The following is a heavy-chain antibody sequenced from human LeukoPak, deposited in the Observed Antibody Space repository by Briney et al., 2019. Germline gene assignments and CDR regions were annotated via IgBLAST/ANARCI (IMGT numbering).Heavy chain of an antibody. V-gene: IGHV3-53*01. CDR1: GFTVSSNY. J-gene: IGHJ4*02. Sequence: GGSLRLSCEASGFTVSSNYMSWVRQAPGKGLEWVSFIYSGGSTYYAGSVKGRFTISRDNSKNTLYLQMNSLRAEDTAVYYCARPYYYDSSGYYYDYWGQGTLVTVSS. CDR3: ARPYYYDSSGYYYDY. D-gene: IGHD3-22*01. CDR2: IYSGGST.